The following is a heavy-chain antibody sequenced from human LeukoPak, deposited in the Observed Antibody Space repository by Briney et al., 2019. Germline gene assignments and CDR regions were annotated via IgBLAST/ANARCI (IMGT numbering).Heavy chain of an antibody. CDR1: GGSISSYY. CDR2: IYCSGST. V-gene: IGHV4-59*01. Sequence: PSETLSLTCTVSGGSISSYYWSWIRQPPGKGLEWIGYIYCSGSTNYNPSLKSRVTISVDTSKNQFSLKLSSVTAADTAVYYCARVLYGDARRVYYYYMDVWGKGTTVTVSS. J-gene: IGHJ6*03. D-gene: IGHD4-17*01. CDR3: ARVLYGDARRVYYYYMDV.